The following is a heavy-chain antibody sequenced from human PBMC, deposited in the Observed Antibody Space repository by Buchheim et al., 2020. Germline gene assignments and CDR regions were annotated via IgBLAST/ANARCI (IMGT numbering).Heavy chain of an antibody. CDR1: GFTFSSYG. CDR3: ARDITE. V-gene: IGHV3-33*01. CDR2: IWYDGSNK. D-gene: IGHD1-14*01. J-gene: IGHJ4*02. Sequence: QVQLVESGGGVVQPGRSLRLSCAASGFTFSSYGMHWVRQAPGKGLEWVAGIWYDGSNKYYADSVKGGFTISRANSKNTLYLQMNSLRAEDTAVYYCARDITEWGQGTL.